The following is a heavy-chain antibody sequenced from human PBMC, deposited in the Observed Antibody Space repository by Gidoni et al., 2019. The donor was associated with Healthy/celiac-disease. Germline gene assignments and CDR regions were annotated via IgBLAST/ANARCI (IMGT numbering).Heavy chain of an antibody. D-gene: IGHD5-12*01. V-gene: IGHV4-34*01. CDR2: INHSGST. CDR1: GDSFCCYY. J-gene: IGHJ4*02. Sequence: QVQLQHWRSGLLKPSETLSLTSAVYGDSFCCYYWSWIRQPPGKGLEWIGEINHSGSTNYNPSLKSRVTISVDTSKNQFSMKLSSVTAADTDVYYCERDVVGWLQFGYYFDDWGQGTMVTVSS. CDR3: ERDVVGWLQFGYYFDD.